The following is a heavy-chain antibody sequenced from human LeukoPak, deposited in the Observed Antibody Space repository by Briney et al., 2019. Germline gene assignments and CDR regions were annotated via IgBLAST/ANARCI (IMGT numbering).Heavy chain of an antibody. D-gene: IGHD5-24*01. V-gene: IGHV3-48*03. J-gene: IGHJ5*02. Sequence: PGGSLRLSCAATGFTFSSYDMNWVRQAPGKGLEWVAYISHNGSTRYYADSVKGRFTISRDKAKKSLYLQMNSLRVADTALYYCARQDGYSCGCPRGFDHWGQGTLVTVSS. CDR3: ARQDGYSCGCPRGFDH. CDR2: ISHNGSTR. CDR1: GFTFSSYD.